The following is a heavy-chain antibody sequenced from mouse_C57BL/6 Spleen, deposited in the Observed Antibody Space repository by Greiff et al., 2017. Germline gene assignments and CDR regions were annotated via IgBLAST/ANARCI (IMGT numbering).Heavy chain of an antibody. J-gene: IGHJ1*03. CDR2: IYPSDSET. V-gene: IGHV1-61*01. CDR3: AREGTWYFDV. Sequence: QVQLQQPGAELVRPGSSVKLSCKASGYTFTSYWMDWVKQRPEQGLEWIGNIYPSDSETHYNQKFKDKATLTVDKSSSTAYMQLSSLTSEDSAVYSCAREGTWYFDVWGTGTPVTVSS. CDR1: GYTFTSYW. D-gene: IGHD2-14*01.